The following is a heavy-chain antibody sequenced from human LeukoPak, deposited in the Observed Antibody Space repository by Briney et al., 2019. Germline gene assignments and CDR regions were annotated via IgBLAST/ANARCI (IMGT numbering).Heavy chain of an antibody. CDR2: IYYSGST. V-gene: IGHV4-59*08. Sequence: PSETLSLTCTVSGYSINNYYWSWIRQSPGKGLEWIGYIYYSGSTNYNPSLKSRVTMSVDTSKTQFSLKLTSVTAADTAVYYCGRHSSLGSGYYYWGQGTLVTVSS. CDR3: GRHSSLGSGYYY. CDR1: GYSINNYY. D-gene: IGHD3-3*01. J-gene: IGHJ4*02.